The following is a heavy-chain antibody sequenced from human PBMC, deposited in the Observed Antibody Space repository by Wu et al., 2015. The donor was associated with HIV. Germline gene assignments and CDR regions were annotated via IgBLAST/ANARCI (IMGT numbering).Heavy chain of an antibody. J-gene: IGHJ4*02. V-gene: IGHV1-2*02. Sequence: QVQLVQSGAEVKNPGASVKVSCKTSGYTFTDYYIHWVRQAPGQGFEWMGWINPKSGGTNYAQKFQGRVTMTRDTSISTAYMELSRLRSDDTAVYYCARLGGDLDYWGQGTLVTVSS. CDR2: INPKSGGT. CDR3: ARLGGDLDY. D-gene: IGHD3-10*01. CDR1: GYTFTDYY.